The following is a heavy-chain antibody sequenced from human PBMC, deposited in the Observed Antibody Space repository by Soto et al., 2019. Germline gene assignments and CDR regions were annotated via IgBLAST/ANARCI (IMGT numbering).Heavy chain of an antibody. J-gene: IGHJ5*02. CDR2: INHSGST. D-gene: IGHD6-19*01. V-gene: IGHV4-34*01. CDR3: ARGDLSSGWRASDWFDP. CDR1: GGSFSGYY. Sequence: TSETLSLTCAVYGGSFSGYYWSWIRQPPGKGLEWIGEINHSGSTNYNPSLKSRVTISVDTSKNQFSLKLSSVTAADTAVYYCARGDLSSGWRASDWFDPWGQGTLVTVSS.